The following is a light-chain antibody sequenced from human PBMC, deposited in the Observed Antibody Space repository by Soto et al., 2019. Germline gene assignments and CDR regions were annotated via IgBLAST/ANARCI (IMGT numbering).Light chain of an antibody. CDR3: QQYNNWPPRST. CDR1: QSVSSK. Sequence: EIVMTQSPATLSVSPGERATLSCRASQSVSSKLAWYQQKPGQAPRLLIFDASTRATGIPARFGGSGSGTEFTLTISSLQSEDFAVYYCQQYNNWPPRSTFGQGTKLEIK. CDR2: DAS. J-gene: IGKJ2*02. V-gene: IGKV3-15*01.